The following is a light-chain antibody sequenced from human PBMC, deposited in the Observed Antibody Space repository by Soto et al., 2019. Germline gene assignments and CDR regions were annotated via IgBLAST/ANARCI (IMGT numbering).Light chain of an antibody. CDR1: QSVSSN. Sequence: ESVMRQSPATLSVSPGERATLSCRASQSVSSNVAWYQQNPGQAPRLLIYGASTRATGIPARFSGSGSGTDFTLTISRLEPEDFAVYYCQQYGGSPRTFGQGTKV. CDR3: QQYGGSPRT. J-gene: IGKJ1*01. CDR2: GAS. V-gene: IGKV3-20*01.